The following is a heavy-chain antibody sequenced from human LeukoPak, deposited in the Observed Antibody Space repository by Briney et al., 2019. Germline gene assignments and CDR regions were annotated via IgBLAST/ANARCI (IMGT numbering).Heavy chain of an antibody. J-gene: IGHJ6*03. V-gene: IGHV1-8*01. Sequence: ASVKVSCKASGYTFTSYDINWVRQATGQGLEWMGWMNPSSGNTGYAQKFQGRVTMTRNTSISTAYMELSSLRSEDTAVYYCARGLHDYYYYYMDVWSKGTTVTISS. CDR1: GYTFTSYD. CDR2: MNPSSGNT. CDR3: ARGLHDYYYYYMDV.